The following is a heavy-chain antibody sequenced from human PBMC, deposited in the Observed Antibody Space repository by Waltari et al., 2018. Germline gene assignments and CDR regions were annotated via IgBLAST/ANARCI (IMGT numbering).Heavy chain of an antibody. CDR1: GGSFSGYY. J-gene: IGHJ4*02. CDR3: ARRIPRILTGAFDY. D-gene: IGHD3-9*01. CDR2: INHSGSN. Sequence: QVQLQQWGAGLLKPSETLSLTCAVYGGSFSGYYWSWIRQPPGKGLEWIGEINHSGSNNYNPCLKSRVTISVDTSKNQFSLKLSSVTAADTAVYYCARRIPRILTGAFDYWGQGTLVTVSS. V-gene: IGHV4-34*01.